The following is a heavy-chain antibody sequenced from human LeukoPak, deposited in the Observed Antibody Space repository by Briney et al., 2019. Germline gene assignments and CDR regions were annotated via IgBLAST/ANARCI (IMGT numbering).Heavy chain of an antibody. CDR1: GFTFSSYW. CDR2: IKEDGSKR. D-gene: IGHD3-22*01. V-gene: IGHV3-7*03. J-gene: IGHJ4*02. Sequence: SGGSLRLSCAASGFTFSSYWMSWVRQAPGKGLEWVANIKEDGSKRYYVDSVKGRFTISRDNAKNSLYLQMNSLRAEDTALYYCAKYASGDYYDSSGYFDYWGQGTLVTVSS. CDR3: AKYASGDYYDSSGYFDY.